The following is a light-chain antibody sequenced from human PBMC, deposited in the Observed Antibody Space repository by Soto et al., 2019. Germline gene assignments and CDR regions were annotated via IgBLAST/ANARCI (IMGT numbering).Light chain of an antibody. J-gene: IGLJ3*02. V-gene: IGLV2-23*01. CDR2: EGT. CDR3: CPYSGGRV. Sequence: QSALTQPASVSGSPGQSITICCTGSGGDIGSYKLISWYQHHPGKSPKLFVFEGTDRPSGVSDRFSGSKSGNTASLTISGLQAEDEADSYCCPYSGGRVFGGGTKLTVL. CDR1: GGDIGSYKL.